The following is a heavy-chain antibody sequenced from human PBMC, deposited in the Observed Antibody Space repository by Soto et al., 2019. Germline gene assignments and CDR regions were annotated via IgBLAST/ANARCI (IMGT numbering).Heavy chain of an antibody. CDR2: IWYDGSNK. CDR1: GFSFXXYX. Sequence: XGSLRLSCAASGFSFXXYXXHWVRQAPGKGLEWVAVIWYDGSNKYYADSVKGRFTNSRDNYKNTLYLQINSLTAEDTAVYYCAREDYDESSFDSWGQGTQVTVSS. J-gene: IGHJ4*02. V-gene: IGHV3-33*01. D-gene: IGHD4-17*01. CDR3: AREDYDESSFDS.